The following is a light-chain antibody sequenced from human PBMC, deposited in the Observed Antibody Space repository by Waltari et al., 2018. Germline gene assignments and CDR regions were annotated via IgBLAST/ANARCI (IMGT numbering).Light chain of an antibody. CDR2: TSN. CDR3: ASWDDGLNGWM. Sequence: QSVLNQPPSVSALPGQRVTISCSGDNSNIGSNFVLCFQQAPQMAPKLLIHTSNQRPSGVPDRFSGSRSGTSASLAISGLQSEDEADYYCASWDDGLNGWMFGGGTKVTVL. J-gene: IGLJ3*02. V-gene: IGLV1-44*01. CDR1: NSNIGSNF.